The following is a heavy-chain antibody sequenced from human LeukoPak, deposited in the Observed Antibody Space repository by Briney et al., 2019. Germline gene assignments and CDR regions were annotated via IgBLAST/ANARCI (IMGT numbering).Heavy chain of an antibody. CDR3: ARAAGRRDIVVVPAAIRYYFDY. V-gene: IGHV4-34*01. D-gene: IGHD2-2*01. CDR1: GGSFSGYY. CDR2: INHSGST. J-gene: IGHJ4*02. Sequence: SETLSLTCAVYGGSFSGYYWSWIRQPPGKGLEWIGEINHSGSTNYNPSLKSRVTISVDTSKNQFSLKLSSVTAADTAVYYCARAAGRRDIVVVPAAIRYYFDYWGQGTLVTVSS.